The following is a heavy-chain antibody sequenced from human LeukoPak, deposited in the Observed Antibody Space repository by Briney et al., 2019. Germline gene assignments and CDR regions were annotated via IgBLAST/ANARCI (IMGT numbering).Heavy chain of an antibody. J-gene: IGHJ4*02. CDR2: IYYSGST. D-gene: IGHD6-19*01. Sequence: SETLSLGLPVHAHSISTFCSGSGRQPPGKGLEWNGYIYYSGSTDSNPSLKSRVTMSVDTSKIQFSLKLTSVTAADTAVYYCAGGSGWYTYWGQGTPVSV. CDR1: AHSISTFC. V-gene: IGHV4-59*01. CDR3: AGGSGWYTY.